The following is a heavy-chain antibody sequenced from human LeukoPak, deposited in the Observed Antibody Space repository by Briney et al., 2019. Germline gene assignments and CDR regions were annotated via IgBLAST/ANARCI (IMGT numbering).Heavy chain of an antibody. Sequence: ASVKVSCKASGYTFTGYYMHWVRQAPGQGLEWMGWINPNSGGTNYAQKFQGRVTMTRDTSISTAYMELSRLRSDDTAVYYCARDFKGSRSSGWFHWYFDLWGRGTLVTVSS. V-gene: IGHV1-2*02. CDR1: GYTFTGYY. D-gene: IGHD6-19*01. CDR2: INPNSGGT. CDR3: ARDFKGSRSSGWFHWYFDL. J-gene: IGHJ2*01.